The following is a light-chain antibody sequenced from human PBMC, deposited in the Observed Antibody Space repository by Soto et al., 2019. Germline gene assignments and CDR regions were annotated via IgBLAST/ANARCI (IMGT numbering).Light chain of an antibody. J-gene: IGLJ2*01. CDR1: SGHSNYA. CDR2: LNRDGSH. V-gene: IGLV4-69*01. CDR3: QSWGSGIVI. Sequence: QPVLTQSPSASASLGASVKLTCTLSSGHSNYAIAWHQQQPEKGPRSLMRLNRDGSHSKGDAIPNRSSGSCAGAARYLTIYSLHSEDEAYYYCQSWGSGIVIFGGGTKLTVL.